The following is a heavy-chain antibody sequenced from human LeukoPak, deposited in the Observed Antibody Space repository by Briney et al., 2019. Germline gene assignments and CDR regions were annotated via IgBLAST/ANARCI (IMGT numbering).Heavy chain of an antibody. Sequence: ASVKVSCKVSGYTLTELSMHWVRQAPGKGLEWMGGFDPEDGETIYAQKFQGRVTMTEDTSTDTAYMELSSLRSEDTAVYYCARTYYDILTGYYAMHYYYGMDVWGQGTTVTVSS. CDR2: FDPEDGET. CDR1: GYTLTELS. D-gene: IGHD3-9*01. V-gene: IGHV1-24*01. J-gene: IGHJ6*02. CDR3: ARTYYDILTGYYAMHYYYGMDV.